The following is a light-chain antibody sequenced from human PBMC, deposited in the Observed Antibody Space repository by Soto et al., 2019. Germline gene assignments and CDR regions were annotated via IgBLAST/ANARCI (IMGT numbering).Light chain of an antibody. J-gene: IGKJ3*01. Sequence: AIRMTQSPSSFSASTGDRVTITCRAIQGISSYLAWYQQKPGKAPKLLIYDASTLQSGVPSRFSGSGSGTAFTLTISCLQSEDFATYYCQQYYSYPLTFGPGTKVDIK. CDR1: QGISSY. CDR2: DAS. V-gene: IGKV1-8*01. CDR3: QQYYSYPLT.